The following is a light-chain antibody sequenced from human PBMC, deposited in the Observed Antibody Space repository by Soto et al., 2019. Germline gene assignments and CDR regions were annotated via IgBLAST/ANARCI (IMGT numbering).Light chain of an antibody. CDR2: GAS. CDR3: QQYGTSPPLT. CDR1: QTVASNF. Sequence: EVVLTQSPGTLSLSPGDRATLSCRASQTVASNFLAWYQHKPGQSPRLLIYGASTRATDIPDRFSGGGSGPDFTLTISRLEPEDSAVYYCQQYGTSPPLTFGGGTKVEIK. J-gene: IGKJ4*01. V-gene: IGKV3-20*01.